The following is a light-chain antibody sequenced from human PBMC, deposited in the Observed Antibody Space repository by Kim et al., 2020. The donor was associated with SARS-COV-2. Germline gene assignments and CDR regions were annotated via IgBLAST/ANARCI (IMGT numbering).Light chain of an antibody. Sequence: SPGERATPACRASQSLSNNYLAWYQQKPGQAPRPLTHGASSRATGVPDRFSGSGSGTDFTLTISRLEPEDFAVYYCHQYGGSPPHTFGQGTKLEI. CDR2: GAS. CDR1: QSLSNNY. V-gene: IGKV3-20*01. CDR3: HQYGGSPPHT. J-gene: IGKJ2*01.